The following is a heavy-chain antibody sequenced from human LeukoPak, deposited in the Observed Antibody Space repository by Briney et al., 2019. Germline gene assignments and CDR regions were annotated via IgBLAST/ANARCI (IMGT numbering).Heavy chain of an antibody. CDR2: IYYSGST. V-gene: IGHV4-39*01. CDR3: ARHGDIVGARTEFDY. CDR1: GGSISSSSYY. J-gene: IGHJ4*02. D-gene: IGHD1-26*01. Sequence: SETLSLTCTVSGGSISSSSYYWGWIRQPPGKGLEWIGSIYYSGSTYYNPSLKSRVTISVDTSKNQFSLKLSSVTAADTAVYYCARHGDIVGARTEFDYWGQGTLVTVSS.